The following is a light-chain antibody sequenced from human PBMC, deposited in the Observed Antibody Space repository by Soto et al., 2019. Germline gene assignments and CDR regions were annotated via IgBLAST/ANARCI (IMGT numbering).Light chain of an antibody. CDR2: DAS. CDR3: QHRSNWPSIT. CDR1: QSVSSY. J-gene: IGKJ5*01. V-gene: IGKV3-11*01. Sequence: PGESATLSCRASQSVSSYLAWYQHKPGQAPRLLIYDASNRATGIPARFGGSGAGTDFTLTISSLEPEDFAVYYCQHRSNWPSITFGQGTRLEIK.